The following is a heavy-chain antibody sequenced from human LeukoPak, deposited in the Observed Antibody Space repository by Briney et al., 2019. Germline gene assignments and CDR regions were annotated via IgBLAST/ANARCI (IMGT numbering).Heavy chain of an antibody. CDR3: ARYGLLGLSEINAFDF. J-gene: IGHJ3*01. D-gene: IGHD2-2*01. CDR1: GGSISSYY. V-gene: IGHV4-59*01. CDR2: INYSGST. Sequence: SETLSLTCTVSGGSISSYYGSWIRQPPQKGLEWISYINYSGSTNYNPSLKSRVTISVDTSKNQFSLKLSSVTAADTAVYYCARYGLLGLSEINAFDFWGQGTVVTVSS.